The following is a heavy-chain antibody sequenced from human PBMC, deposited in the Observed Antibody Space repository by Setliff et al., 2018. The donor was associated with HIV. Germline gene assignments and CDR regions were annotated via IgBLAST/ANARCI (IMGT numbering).Heavy chain of an antibody. CDR1: GLTFSNYG. V-gene: IGHV3-30*02. CDR3: ARGSSGWGMDFYYYYMDV. J-gene: IGHJ6*03. CDR2: IRYDGSNK. Sequence: GGSLRLACAASGLTFSNYGMYWVRQAPGKGLEWVAFIRYDGSNKYHADSVRGRLTISRDNSKNTLYLQMNRLRPEDTAVYYCARGSSGWGMDFYYYYMDVWGEGTTVTVSS. D-gene: IGHD6-19*01.